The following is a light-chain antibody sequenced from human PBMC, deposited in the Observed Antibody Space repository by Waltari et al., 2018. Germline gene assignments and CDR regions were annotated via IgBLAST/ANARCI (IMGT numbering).Light chain of an antibody. Sequence: IQLTQSPSSLSASVGDRVTITCRASKGIRSYLAWYQQKPGKAPKLLMYASSTLESGVPPRFSGSVFGTDFTLTNSSLQPEDFATYHCQQFYSYPETFGQGTKLEIK. CDR3: QQFYSYPET. V-gene: IGKV1-9*01. CDR2: ASS. CDR1: KGIRSY. J-gene: IGKJ2*01.